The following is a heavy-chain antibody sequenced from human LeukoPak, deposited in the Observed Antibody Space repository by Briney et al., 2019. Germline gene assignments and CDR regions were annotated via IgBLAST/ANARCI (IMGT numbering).Heavy chain of an antibody. Sequence: PSETLSLTCAVSGGSISSSNWWSWVRQPPGKGLEWIGEIYHSGSTNYNPSLKSRVTISVDKSKNQFSLKLSSVTAADTAVYYCAREDYYDSSGSFDYWGQGTLVTVSS. CDR2: IYHSGST. V-gene: IGHV4-4*02. J-gene: IGHJ4*02. D-gene: IGHD3-22*01. CDR1: GGSISSSNW. CDR3: AREDYYDSSGSFDY.